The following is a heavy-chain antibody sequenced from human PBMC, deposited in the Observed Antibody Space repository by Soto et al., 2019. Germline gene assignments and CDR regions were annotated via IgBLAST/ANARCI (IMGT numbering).Heavy chain of an antibody. CDR1: GFTFSSYS. V-gene: IGHV3-21*01. J-gene: IGHJ4*02. Sequence: PGGSLRLSCAASGFTFSSYSMNWVRQAPGKGLEWVSSISSSSSYIYYAGSVKGRFTISRGNAKNSLYLQMNSLRAEDTAVYYCARESGSYFLGLDYWGQGTLVTVSS. CDR2: ISSSSSYI. D-gene: IGHD1-26*01. CDR3: ARESGSYFLGLDY.